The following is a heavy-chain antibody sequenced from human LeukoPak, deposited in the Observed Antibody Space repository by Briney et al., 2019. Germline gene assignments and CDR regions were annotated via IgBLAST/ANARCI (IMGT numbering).Heavy chain of an antibody. Sequence: KPSETLSLTCTVSGGSINSHSYYWGWIRQPPGKGLEWIGSVYYDGTSYSNPSLKSRVAVFVDTSRDQFSLDLSFVTAADTALYYGVRHISTNPGYFAPCGQGPRVSV. CDR3: VRHISTNPGYFAP. CDR2: VYYDGTS. CDR1: GGSINSHSYY. D-gene: IGHD5-24*01. V-gene: IGHV4-39*01. J-gene: IGHJ4*02.